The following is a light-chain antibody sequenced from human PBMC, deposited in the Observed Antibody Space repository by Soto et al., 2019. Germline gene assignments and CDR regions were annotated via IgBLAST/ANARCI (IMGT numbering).Light chain of an antibody. J-gene: IGKJ1*01. Sequence: DIQLTQSPSTLSASVGDSVTITCRASQNVSTSLAWYQHKPGEAPKLLMFDVSNLESGVPSRFSGSGSGTEFPLSISSLHSDDFATYYCQQYDYSRTFGQGTKVDIK. CDR1: QNVSTS. CDR2: DVS. CDR3: QQYDYSRT. V-gene: IGKV1-5*01.